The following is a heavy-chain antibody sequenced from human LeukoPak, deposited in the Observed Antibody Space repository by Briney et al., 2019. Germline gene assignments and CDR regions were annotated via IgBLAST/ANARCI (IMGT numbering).Heavy chain of an antibody. D-gene: IGHD3-10*01. J-gene: IGHJ5*02. CDR2: ISTYNDNT. CDR1: GYTFTSYG. V-gene: IGHV1-18*01. Sequence: GASVKVSCKASGYTFTSYGISWVRQAPGQGLEWMGWISTYNDNTNYAQKLQGRVTMTTDTSTSTAYMELRSLRSDDTAVYYCARDWVGYYSSGSGGDCFDPWGQGTLVTVSS. CDR3: ARDWVGYYSSGSGGDCFDP.